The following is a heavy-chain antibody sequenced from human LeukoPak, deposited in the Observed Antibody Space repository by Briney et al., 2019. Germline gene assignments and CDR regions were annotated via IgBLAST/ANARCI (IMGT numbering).Heavy chain of an antibody. CDR2: IRYDGSNK. Sequence: GGSLRLSCAASGFTFSSFGMHWVRQTPGKGLEWVAFIRYDGSNKYYADSVKGRFTISRDNSKNTLYLQMNSLRAEDTAVYYCAKAGGSSIAARRAIDYWGQGTLVTVSS. D-gene: IGHD6-6*01. V-gene: IGHV3-30*02. J-gene: IGHJ4*02. CDR1: GFTFSSFG. CDR3: AKAGGSSIAARRAIDY.